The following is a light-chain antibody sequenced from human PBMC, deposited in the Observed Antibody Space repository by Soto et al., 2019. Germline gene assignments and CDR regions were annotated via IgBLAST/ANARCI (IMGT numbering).Light chain of an antibody. CDR3: RLYTISSTRV. CDR1: SSDVGGYNY. CDR2: EVS. V-gene: IGLV2-14*01. Sequence: QSAPTQPASVSGSPGQSITISCTGTSSDVGGYNYVSWYQQHPGKAPKLMIYEVSNRPSGGSNRFSGSKSGNTASLTISGLQAEDEADYYCRLYTISSTRVFGGGTKLTVL. J-gene: IGLJ2*01.